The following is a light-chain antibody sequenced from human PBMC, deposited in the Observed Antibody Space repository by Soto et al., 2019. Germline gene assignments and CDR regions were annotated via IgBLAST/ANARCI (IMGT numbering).Light chain of an antibody. CDR2: AAS. CDR3: LNYYSPPWT. Sequence: DIQMTQSPSSLSASVGDRVTITCRASQGITKYLAWYQQKSGKVPELLIYAASTLQSGVPSRFSGSGSGTDFTLTINSLQPEDAATYYCLNYYSPPWTFGQGSKVEIK. V-gene: IGKV1-27*01. J-gene: IGKJ1*01. CDR1: QGITKY.